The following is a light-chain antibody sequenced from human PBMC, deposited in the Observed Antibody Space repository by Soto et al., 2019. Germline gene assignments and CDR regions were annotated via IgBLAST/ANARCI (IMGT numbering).Light chain of an antibody. CDR3: QQYNNWPPLT. J-gene: IGKJ2*01. Sequence: EIVMTQSPATLSVSPGERATLSCRASQSVSSNLAWYQQKPGQAPPLLIYGASTRSTGIPARFSGSGSGTEFTLTISSLQSEDFAVQYCQQYNNWPPLTFGQGTKLEIK. V-gene: IGKV3-15*01. CDR2: GAS. CDR1: QSVSSN.